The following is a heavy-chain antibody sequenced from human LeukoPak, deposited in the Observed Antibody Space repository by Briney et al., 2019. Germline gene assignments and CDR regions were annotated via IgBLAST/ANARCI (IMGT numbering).Heavy chain of an antibody. Sequence: SVKVSCKASGGTFSSYAISWVRQAPGQGLEWMGGIIPIFGTANYAQKFQGRVTITTDESTSTAYMELSSLRSDDTAVYYCARGRIYYDSRWWFDPWGQGTLVTVSS. V-gene: IGHV1-69*05. D-gene: IGHD3-22*01. CDR2: IIPIFGTA. J-gene: IGHJ5*02. CDR3: ARGRIYYDSRWWFDP. CDR1: GGTFSSYA.